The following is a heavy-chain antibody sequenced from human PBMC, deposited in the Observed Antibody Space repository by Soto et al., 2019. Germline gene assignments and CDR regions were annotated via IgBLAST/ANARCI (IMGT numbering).Heavy chain of an antibody. CDR2: TYYNGNA. Sequence: PSETLSLTCNVSGASLDRSNYYWDWIRQSPGKGLEWIGTTYYNGNAYYNPSLRSRVTMSVDTSKNQFSLKLMSVTAADTAVYHCARHFVAVVIKGWGYWGQGTLVTVS. V-gene: IGHV4-39*01. CDR1: GASLDRSNYY. D-gene: IGHD3-22*01. J-gene: IGHJ4*02. CDR3: ARHFVAVVIKGWGY.